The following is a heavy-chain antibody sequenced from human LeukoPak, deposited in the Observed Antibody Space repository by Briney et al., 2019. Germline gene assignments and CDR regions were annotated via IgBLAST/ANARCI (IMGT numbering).Heavy chain of an antibody. V-gene: IGHV1-18*01. J-gene: IGHJ6*03. D-gene: IGHD2-2*01. CDR2: ISAYNGNT. CDR1: GYTFTSYG. CDR3: ASHLRGGSTSYYYMDV. Sequence: ASVKVPCKASGYTFTSYGISWVRQAPGQGLEWMGWISAYNGNTNYAQKLQGRVTMTTDTSTSTAYMELSSLRSEDTAVYYCASHLRGGSTSYYYMDVWGKGTTVTVSS.